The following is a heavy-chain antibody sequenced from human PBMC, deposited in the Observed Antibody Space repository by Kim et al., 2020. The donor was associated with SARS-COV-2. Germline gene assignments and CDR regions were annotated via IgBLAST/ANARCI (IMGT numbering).Heavy chain of an antibody. J-gene: IGHJ4*02. CDR1: GYTFSGYY. CDR2: INPNSGGT. D-gene: IGHD4-17*01. V-gene: IGHV1-2*06. CDR3: AKERGNGDYGPPFDS. Sequence: ASVKVSCKASGYTFSGYYFHWVRQAPAQGLEWLGLINPNSGGTHYAQNFQGRLTMTWDTSISTVYMELRRLTSDDTAVYYCAKERGNGDYGPPFDSWGQG.